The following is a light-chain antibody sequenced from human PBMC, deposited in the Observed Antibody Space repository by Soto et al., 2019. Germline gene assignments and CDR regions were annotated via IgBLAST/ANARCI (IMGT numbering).Light chain of an antibody. V-gene: IGKV1-5*01. J-gene: IGKJ2*01. CDR3: QQYNSYPYT. Sequence: DIQMTQSPSTLSASVGDRVTITYRASQSISSWLAWYQQKPGKAPKLLIYDASSLESGVPSRFSGSGSGTEFTLTISSLQPDDFATYYCQQYNSYPYTFGQGNKLEIK. CDR2: DAS. CDR1: QSISSW.